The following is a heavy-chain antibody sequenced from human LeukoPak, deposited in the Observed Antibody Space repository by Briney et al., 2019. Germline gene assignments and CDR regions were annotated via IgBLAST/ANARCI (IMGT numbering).Heavy chain of an antibody. V-gene: IGHV3-11*04. D-gene: IGHD5-18*01. CDR3: ARGWIQLWVDAFDI. CDR2: ISSSGSTI. CDR1: GFTFSDYY. Sequence: PGGSLRLSCAASGFTFSDYYMSWIRQAPGKGLEWVSYISSSGSTIYYADSVKGRFTISRDNAKNLLYLQMNSLRAEDTAVHYCARGWIQLWVDAFDIWGQGTMVTVSS. J-gene: IGHJ3*02.